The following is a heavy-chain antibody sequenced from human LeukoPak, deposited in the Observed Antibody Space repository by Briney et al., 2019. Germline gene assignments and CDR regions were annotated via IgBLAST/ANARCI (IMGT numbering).Heavy chain of an antibody. CDR3: ARGLTRDYDSSVPDY. V-gene: IGHV1-2*02. Sequence: PGASVKVSCKASGYTFTGYYMHWVRQAPGQGLEWMGWINPNSGGTNYAQEFQGRVTMTRDTSISTAYMELSRLRSDDTAVYYCARGLTRDYDSSVPDYWGQGTLVTVSS. CDR2: INPNSGGT. CDR1: GYTFTGYY. J-gene: IGHJ4*02. D-gene: IGHD3-22*01.